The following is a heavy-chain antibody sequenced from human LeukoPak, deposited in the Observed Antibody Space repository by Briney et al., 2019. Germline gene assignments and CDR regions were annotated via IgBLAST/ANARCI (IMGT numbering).Heavy chain of an antibody. J-gene: IGHJ4*02. CDR1: GGATSSSSYY. D-gene: IGHD3-22*01. CDR3: ARKRDGSSGYYDYFDY. V-gene: IGHV4-39*01. Sequence: SESLSLPRTVSGGATSSSSYYCGWIRQPPGKGLEWNGSIYYSGSTDYNPSRKHRITISVDPSQSQLPLELSSVTSADTAVYYWARKRDGSSGYYDYFDYWGQGTLVTVSS. CDR2: IYYSGST.